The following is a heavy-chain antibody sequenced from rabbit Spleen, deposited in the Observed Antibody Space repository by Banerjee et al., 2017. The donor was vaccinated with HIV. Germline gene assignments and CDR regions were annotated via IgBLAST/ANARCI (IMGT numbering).Heavy chain of an antibody. J-gene: IGHJ6*01. CDR2: IDIGSRDFT. CDR3: ARDTGSSFSTYGMDL. V-gene: IGHV1S45*01. D-gene: IGHD8-1*01. Sequence: QEQLVESGGGLVQPEGSLTLTCTASGFSFSNYNFICWVRQAPGKGLEWIACIDIGSRDFTYYASWAKGRFIISKTSSTTVTLQMTSLTVADTATYFCARDTGSSFSTYGMDLWGQGTLVTVS. CDR1: GFSFSNYNF.